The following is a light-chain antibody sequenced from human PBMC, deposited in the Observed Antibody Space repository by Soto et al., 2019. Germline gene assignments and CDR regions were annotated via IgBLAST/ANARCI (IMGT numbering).Light chain of an antibody. CDR3: LQYHYWWT. Sequence: IVMTQSPGTLSVSPLELVTLSFRASQGISSSLAWYQQRAGQAPRLVLYDASNRATGVSARFSGSGSGTEFTLTISSLQSEDFAVYYCLQYHYWWTFGQGTKVDIK. CDR2: DAS. CDR1: QGISSS. V-gene: IGKV3-15*01. J-gene: IGKJ1*01.